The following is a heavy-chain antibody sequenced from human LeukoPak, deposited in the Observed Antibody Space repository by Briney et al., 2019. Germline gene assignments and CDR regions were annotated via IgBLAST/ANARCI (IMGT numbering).Heavy chain of an antibody. J-gene: IGHJ1*01. CDR3: ATCPGSGSYAN. CDR1: GCTFTSYE. V-gene: IGHV1-8*01. CDR2: MNPNSGNT. Sequence: ASVKVSCKVSGCTFTSYEIKWVRQATGQGLEWMGWMNPNSGNTGYAQKFQGRVTMTRNTSISTAYMELSSLRSEDTAVYYCATCPGSGSYANWGQRTLVTVSS. D-gene: IGHD3-10*01.